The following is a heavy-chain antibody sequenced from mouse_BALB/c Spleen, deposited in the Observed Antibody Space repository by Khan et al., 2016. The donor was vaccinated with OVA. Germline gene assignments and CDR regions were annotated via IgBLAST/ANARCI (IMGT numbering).Heavy chain of an antibody. CDR2: INTHSGVP. CDR3: ARGGDAYYRNDGGAMEY. Sequence: QIQLVQSGPELKKPGETVRISCKASGYTFTTAGIQWVQQMPGKGLKWIGWINTHSGVPKYAEDFKGRFAFSLEISVNTAYLQITNLKTEDTATYFCARGGDAYYRNDGGAMEYWGQGTSVTVSS. J-gene: IGHJ4*01. CDR1: GYTFTTAG. V-gene: IGHV9-4*02. D-gene: IGHD2-14*01.